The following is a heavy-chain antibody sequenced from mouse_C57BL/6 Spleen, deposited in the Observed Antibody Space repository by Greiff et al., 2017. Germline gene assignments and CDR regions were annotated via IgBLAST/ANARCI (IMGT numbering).Heavy chain of an antibody. Sequence: QVQLQQPGAELVKPGASVKLSCKASGYTFTSYWMHWVKQRPGQGPEWIGMIHPNSGSTNYNEKFKSKATLTVDKSSSTAYMQLSSLTSEDSAVYYCAREDYDYDPWFAYWGQGTLVTVSA. J-gene: IGHJ3*01. CDR2: IHPNSGST. V-gene: IGHV1-64*01. CDR3: AREDYDYDPWFAY. CDR1: GYTFTSYW. D-gene: IGHD2-4*01.